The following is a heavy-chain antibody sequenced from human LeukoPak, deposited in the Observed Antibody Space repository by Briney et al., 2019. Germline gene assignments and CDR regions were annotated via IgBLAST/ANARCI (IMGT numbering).Heavy chain of an antibody. CDR1: GFTFSSHA. CDR2: ISYDGSDK. D-gene: IGHD3-22*01. CDR3: AKDIVDCDSTGYLDY. Sequence: GGSLRLSCAASGFTFSSHAMHWVRQAPGKGLEWVAVISYDGSDKYYADFVKGRFTISRDNSKNRLYLRMNSLRVEDTAVYYCAKDIVDCDSTGYLDYWGQGTLVTVSS. V-gene: IGHV3-30*18. J-gene: IGHJ4*02.